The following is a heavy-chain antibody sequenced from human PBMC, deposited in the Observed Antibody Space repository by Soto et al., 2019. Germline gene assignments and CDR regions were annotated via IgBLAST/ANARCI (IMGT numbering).Heavy chain of an antibody. CDR2: IYWDDDK. CDR1: GFSIRTSGVG. V-gene: IGHV2-5*02. D-gene: IGHD1-1*01. CDR3: AHRRPWSSDWNSGWLDP. Sequence: QITLKESGPTLLSPTQTLTLTCTFSGFSIRTSGVGVGWIRQTPGKSLEWLAFIYWDDDKRYSPSLRSRLAITKDTSNNQVVLTITNMDPVDTATYFCAHRRPWSSDWNSGWLDPWGQGILFTVSS. J-gene: IGHJ5*02.